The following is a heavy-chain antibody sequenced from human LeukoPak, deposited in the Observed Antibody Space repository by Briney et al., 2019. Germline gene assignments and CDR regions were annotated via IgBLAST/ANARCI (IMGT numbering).Heavy chain of an antibody. Sequence: SETLSLTCAVYGGSFSGYYWSWIRQPPGKGLEWIGEINHSGSTNYNPSLKSRVTISVDTSKDQFSLKLSSVTAADTAVYYCARGSGWHYFDYWGQGTLVTVSS. CDR3: ARGSGWHYFDY. CDR1: GGSFSGYY. CDR2: INHSGST. V-gene: IGHV4-34*01. J-gene: IGHJ4*02. D-gene: IGHD6-19*01.